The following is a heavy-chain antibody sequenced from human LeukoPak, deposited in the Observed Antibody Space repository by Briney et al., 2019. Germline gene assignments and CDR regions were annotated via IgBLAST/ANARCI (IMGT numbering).Heavy chain of an antibody. V-gene: IGHV3-33*05. J-gene: IGHJ4*02. Sequence: GGSQRLSCAASGFTFSSCGMHWVRQAPGKGLEWVAVISYDGSNKYYAGSVKGRFTISRDNSKSTLYLQMNSLRAEDTAVYYCARVRPGSNYVDFDYWGQGTLVTVSS. D-gene: IGHD4-11*01. CDR3: ARVRPGSNYVDFDY. CDR1: GFTFSSCG. CDR2: ISYDGSNK.